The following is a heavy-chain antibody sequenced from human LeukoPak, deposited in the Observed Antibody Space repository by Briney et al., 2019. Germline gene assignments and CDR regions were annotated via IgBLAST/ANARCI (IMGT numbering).Heavy chain of an antibody. D-gene: IGHD3-10*01. V-gene: IGHV3-15*01. CDR1: GFTFSNAW. Sequence: PGGSLRLSCAASGFTFSNAWMSWVRQAPGKRLEWVGRIKSKTDGGTTDYAAPVKGRFTISRDDSKNTLYLQMNSLKTEDTAVYYCTKYLWFGELLSDYWGQGTLVTVSS. CDR3: TKYLWFGELLSDY. CDR2: IKSKTDGGTT. J-gene: IGHJ4*02.